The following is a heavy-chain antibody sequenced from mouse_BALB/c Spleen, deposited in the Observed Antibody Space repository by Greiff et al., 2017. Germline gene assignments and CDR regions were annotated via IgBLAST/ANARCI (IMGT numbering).Heavy chain of an antibody. V-gene: IGHV7-1*02. CDR2: SRNKANDYTT. J-gene: IGHJ1*01. D-gene: IGHD1-1*01. CDR1: GFTFSDFY. Sequence: EVKVVESGGGLVQPGGSLRLSCATSGFTFSDFYMEWVRQPPGKRLEWIAASRNKANDYTTEYSASVKGRFIVSRDTSQSILYLQMNALRAEDTAIYYCARDAPHYYGSTWYFDVWGAGTTVTVSS. CDR3: ARDAPHYYGSTWYFDV.